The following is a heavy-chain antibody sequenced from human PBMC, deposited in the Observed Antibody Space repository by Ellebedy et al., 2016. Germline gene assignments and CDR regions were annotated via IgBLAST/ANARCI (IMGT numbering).Heavy chain of an antibody. CDR1: GFSFRNSW. Sequence: GESLKISCAGSGFSFRNSWMTWVRQAPGKGLAWVASIKQDGSQKDYVDSVKGRFTISRDNSKNTLYLQMNSLTVEDTAVYYCAKGNAIPGPEPLDFWGQGTLVTVSS. CDR2: IKQDGSQK. CDR3: AKGNAIPGPEPLDF. J-gene: IGHJ4*02. V-gene: IGHV3-7*01. D-gene: IGHD1-14*01.